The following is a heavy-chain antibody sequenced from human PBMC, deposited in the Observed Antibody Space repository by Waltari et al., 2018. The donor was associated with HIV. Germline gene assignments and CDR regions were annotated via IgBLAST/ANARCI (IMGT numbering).Heavy chain of an antibody. CDR1: GYTLLELS. V-gene: IGHV1-24*01. D-gene: IGHD3-3*01. Sequence: QVQLIQSGAEVKKPGASVKVSCTVFGYTLLELSMPWVGQAPGKGLEWMGGFGTEDGETIYAQKFQGIVTMKEEPTTNSAYMEVSNLTSEDTAVYYCATGGGTTSNQPYDFDVWGQGTTVTVFS. CDR3: ATGGGTTSNQPYDFDV. CDR2: FGTEDGET. J-gene: IGHJ6*01.